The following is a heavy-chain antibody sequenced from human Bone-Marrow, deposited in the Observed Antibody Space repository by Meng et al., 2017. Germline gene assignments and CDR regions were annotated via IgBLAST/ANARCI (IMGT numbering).Heavy chain of an antibody. CDR2: ISPIFGTA. CDR1: VGTFSCYA. D-gene: IGHD3-16*01. V-gene: IGHV1-69*06. CDR3: ARRKGQASYAYYGMDV. J-gene: IGHJ6*02. Sequence: PVHVSCMASVGTFSCYAISWVRQAPGQGLAWMGGISPIFGTANYAQKFQGRVTITADKSTSTAYMKLISLGAEDTAVYDCARRKGQASYAYYGMDVWGQGTTVTVSS.